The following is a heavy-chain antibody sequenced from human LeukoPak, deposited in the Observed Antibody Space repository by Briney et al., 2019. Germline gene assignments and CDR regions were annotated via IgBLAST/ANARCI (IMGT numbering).Heavy chain of an antibody. Sequence: SQTLSLTCAISGDSVSSNSAAWNWIRQSPSRGLEWLGRTYYRSKWFNDYAVSVKSRITINPDTSKNQFSLQLNSVTPEDTAVYYCARVYSSSWYYYYGMDVWGQGTTVTVSS. J-gene: IGHJ6*02. V-gene: IGHV6-1*01. CDR3: ARVYSSSWYYYYGMDV. CDR1: GDSVSSNSAA. CDR2: TYYRSKWFN. D-gene: IGHD6-13*01.